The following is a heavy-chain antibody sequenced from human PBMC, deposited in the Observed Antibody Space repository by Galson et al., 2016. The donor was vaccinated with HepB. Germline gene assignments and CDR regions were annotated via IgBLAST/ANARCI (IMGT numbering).Heavy chain of an antibody. CDR2: IHFTGST. CDR3: ARDNDGGGYYSGFWYFDL. CDR1: GGSISSGSSY. J-gene: IGHJ2*01. D-gene: IGHD3-22*01. Sequence: TLSLTCSVSGGSISSGSSYWSWIRQHPGQGLEWIGYIHFTGSTYYSPSLMGRLTISIDTSKNQFSLKLTSVTAADTAVYFCARDNDGGGYYSGFWYFDLWGRGTLVTVSS. V-gene: IGHV4-31*03.